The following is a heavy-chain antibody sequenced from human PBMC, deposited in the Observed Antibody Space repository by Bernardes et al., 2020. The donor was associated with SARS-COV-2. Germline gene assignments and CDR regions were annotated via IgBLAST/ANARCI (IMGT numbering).Heavy chain of an antibody. V-gene: IGHV3-23*01. CDR3: AKMGWGYGDSPTFDY. CDR1: GFTFSRYA. J-gene: IGHJ4*02. Sequence: GYLSLSCAASGFTFSRYAMSWVRPAPGKGLEWVSAISGSGGSTYYADSVKGRFTISRDNSKNTLYLQMNSLRAEDTAVYYCAKMGWGYGDSPTFDYWGQGTLVTVSS. CDR2: ISGSGGST. D-gene: IGHD4-17*01.